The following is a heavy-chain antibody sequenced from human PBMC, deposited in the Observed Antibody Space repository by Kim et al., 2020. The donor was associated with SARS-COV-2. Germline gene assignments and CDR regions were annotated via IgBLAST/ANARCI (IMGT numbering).Heavy chain of an antibody. Sequence: SETLSLTCTVSGGSISSGGYYWSWIRQHPGKGLEWIGYIYYSGSTYYNPSLKSRVTISVDTSKNQFSLKLSSVTAADTAVYYCARSIAAAGMGISGFSDFDYWGQGTLVTVSS. J-gene: IGHJ4*02. D-gene: IGHD6-13*01. CDR3: ARSIAAAGMGISGFSDFDY. CDR2: IYYSGST. CDR1: GGSISSGGYY. V-gene: IGHV4-31*03.